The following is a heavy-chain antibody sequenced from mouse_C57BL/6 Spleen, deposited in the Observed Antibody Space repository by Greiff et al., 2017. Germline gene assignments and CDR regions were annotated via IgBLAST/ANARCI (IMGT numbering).Heavy chain of an antibody. CDR1: GFTFSDYG. D-gene: IGHD3-3*01. Sequence: EVKVVESGGGLVKPGGSLKLSCAASGFTFSDYGMHWVRQAPEQGLEWVAYISSGSSTNYYADTVKGRFTISRDNAKNTLFLQMSSLRSEDTAMYYCAREGLRFDYWGQGTTLTVSS. CDR3: AREGLRFDY. CDR2: ISSGSSTN. J-gene: IGHJ2*01. V-gene: IGHV5-17*01.